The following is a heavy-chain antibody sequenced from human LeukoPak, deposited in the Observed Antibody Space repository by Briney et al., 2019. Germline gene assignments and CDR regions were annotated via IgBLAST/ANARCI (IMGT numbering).Heavy chain of an antibody. D-gene: IGHD6-13*01. J-gene: IGHJ3*02. V-gene: IGHV1-2*04. CDR3: ARDQKSSSWSFSHDAFDI. Sequence: GASVKVSCKASGYTITGYYMHWVRQAPGQGLEWMGWINPNSGGTNYAQKFQGWVTMTRDTSISTAYMELSRLRSDDTAVYYCARDQKSSSWSFSHDAFDIWGQGTMVTVSS. CDR1: GYTITGYY. CDR2: INPNSGGT.